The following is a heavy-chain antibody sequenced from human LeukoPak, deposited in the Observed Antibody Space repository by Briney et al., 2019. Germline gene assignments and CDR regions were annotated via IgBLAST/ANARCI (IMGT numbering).Heavy chain of an antibody. CDR3: AKLGGVAAAAYYYYMDV. J-gene: IGHJ6*03. CDR2: IYSGGST. CDR1: GFTVSSNY. Sequence: GGSLRLSCAASGFTVSSNYMSWVRQAPGQGLEWISVIYSGGSTYYADSVKGRFTISRDNSKNTLYLQMNSLRAEDTAVYYCAKLGGVAAAAYYYYMDVWGKGTTVTVSS. V-gene: IGHV3-53*01. D-gene: IGHD6-13*01.